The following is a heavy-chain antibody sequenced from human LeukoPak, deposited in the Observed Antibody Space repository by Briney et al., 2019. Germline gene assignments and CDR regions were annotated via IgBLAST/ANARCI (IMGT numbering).Heavy chain of an antibody. Sequence: GPSVKVSCKASGYTFTSYGISWVRQAPGQGLEGMGLISAYNGNTNYAQKLQGRVTMSTDTSTSTAYMELRSLRSDDTAAYYCARKPLGIAAAGIECDYWGQGTLVTASS. CDR3: ARKPLGIAAAGIECDY. V-gene: IGHV1-18*01. CDR2: ISAYNGNT. J-gene: IGHJ4*02. D-gene: IGHD6-13*01. CDR1: GYTFTSYG.